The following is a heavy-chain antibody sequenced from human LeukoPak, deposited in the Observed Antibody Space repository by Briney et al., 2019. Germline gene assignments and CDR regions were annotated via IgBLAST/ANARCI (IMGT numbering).Heavy chain of an antibody. CDR3: ARTYYDFWSGYYTLYGMDV. CDR1: GGSISSSSHY. CDR2: IYYSGST. V-gene: IGHV4-39*01. Sequence: TSETLSLTCTVSGGSISSSSHYWGWIRQPPGKGLEWIGSIYYSGSTYYNPSLKSRVTISVDTSNNQFSLKLSSVTAADTAVYYCARTYYDFWSGYYTLYGMDVWGQGTTVTVSS. D-gene: IGHD3-3*01. J-gene: IGHJ6*02.